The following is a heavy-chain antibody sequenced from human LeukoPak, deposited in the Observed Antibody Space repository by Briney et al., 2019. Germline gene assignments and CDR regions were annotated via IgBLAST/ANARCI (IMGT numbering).Heavy chain of an antibody. Sequence: PGGSLRLSCAASGFTFSSYSMNWVRQAPGKGLEWVSSISSSSSYIYYADSVKGRFTISRDNAKNSLYLQMNSLRAEDTAVYCCAREGYCTNGVCYTGAFDIWGQGTMVTVSS. CDR1: GFTFSSYS. D-gene: IGHD2-8*01. J-gene: IGHJ3*02. CDR2: ISSSSSYI. CDR3: AREGYCTNGVCYTGAFDI. V-gene: IGHV3-21*01.